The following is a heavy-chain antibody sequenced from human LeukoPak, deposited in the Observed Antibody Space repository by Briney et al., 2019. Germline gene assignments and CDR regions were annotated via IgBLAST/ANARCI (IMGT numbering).Heavy chain of an antibody. CDR3: ARIRAKHYYYYYGMDV. Sequence: ASVTVSCKASGYTFTSYDINWVRQATGQGLEWMGWMNPNSGNTGYAQKFQGRVTMTRNTSISTAYMELSSLRSEDTAVYYCARIRAKHYYYYYGMDVWGQGTTVTVSS. D-gene: IGHD3-3*01. J-gene: IGHJ6*02. CDR1: GYTFTSYD. CDR2: MNPNSGNT. V-gene: IGHV1-8*01.